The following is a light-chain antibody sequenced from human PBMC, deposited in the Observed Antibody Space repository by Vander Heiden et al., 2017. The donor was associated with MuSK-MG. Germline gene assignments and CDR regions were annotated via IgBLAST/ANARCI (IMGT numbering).Light chain of an antibody. CDR2: KAS. V-gene: IGKV1-5*03. CDR1: QYIRSC. CDR3: QQYNTHLYT. J-gene: IGKJ2*01. Sequence: DIQLTQSPSTLSASVGDRVTITCRASQYIRSCLAWYQQKPGKAPKLLIYKASTLESGVPSRFGGSGSGTDFTLTISDLQPDDFATYYCQQYNTHLYTFGQGTKLEIE.